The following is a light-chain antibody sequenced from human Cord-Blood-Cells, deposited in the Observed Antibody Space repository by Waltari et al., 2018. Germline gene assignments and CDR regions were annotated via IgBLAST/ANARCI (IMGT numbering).Light chain of an antibody. V-gene: IGKV3-11*01. CDR3: QQRSNWPLT. Sequence: EIVLTQSPATLSLSPGERANLSCRASQRVSSYLAWYQQKPGQAPMPRIYDASNRATGIPARFSGSGSGTDFTLTISSLEPEDFAVYYCQQRSNWPLTFGGGTKVEIK. J-gene: IGKJ4*01. CDR2: DAS. CDR1: QRVSSY.